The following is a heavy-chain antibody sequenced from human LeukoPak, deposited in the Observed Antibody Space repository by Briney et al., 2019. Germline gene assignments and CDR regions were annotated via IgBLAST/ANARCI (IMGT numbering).Heavy chain of an antibody. D-gene: IGHD1-1*01. Sequence: GGSLRLSCAASGFTFSSYSMTWVRQAPGKGLEWVSYISSGSGTSTYAESVKGRFTISRDTAKNSLYLQMNSLRDDDTGVYYCARDENWTFDYWGQGALVTVSS. J-gene: IGHJ4*02. CDR3: ARDENWTFDY. CDR2: ISSGSGTS. V-gene: IGHV3-48*02. CDR1: GFTFSSYS.